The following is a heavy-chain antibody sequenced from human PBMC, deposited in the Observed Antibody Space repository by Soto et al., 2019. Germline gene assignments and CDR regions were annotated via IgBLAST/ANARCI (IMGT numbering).Heavy chain of an antibody. CDR3: ARGGVSTRTFDY. CDR2: IYPSDSDT. V-gene: IGHV5-51*01. CDR1: GYNFAGYW. Sequence: LGESLKISCKGSGYNFAGYWIAWVRQMPGKGLELMGIIYPSDSDTRYRPSFQGQVTIPADKSISSAYLQWSSLRASDTAMYYCARGGVSTRTFDYWGQGTPVTVSS. D-gene: IGHD3-3*01. J-gene: IGHJ4*02.